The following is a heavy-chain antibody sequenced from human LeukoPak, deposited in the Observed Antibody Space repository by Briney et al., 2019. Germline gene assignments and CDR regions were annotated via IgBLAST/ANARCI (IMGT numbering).Heavy chain of an antibody. J-gene: IGHJ4*02. CDR3: ARARSGVSDY. Sequence: ASVKVSCKASGYTFSSYDISWVRQAPGQGLEWMGWINPNSGGTNYAQKFQGRVTMTRDTSISTAYMELSRLRSDDTAVYYCARARSGVSDYWGQGTLVTVSS. D-gene: IGHD1-26*01. CDR1: GYTFSSYD. V-gene: IGHV1-2*02. CDR2: INPNSGGT.